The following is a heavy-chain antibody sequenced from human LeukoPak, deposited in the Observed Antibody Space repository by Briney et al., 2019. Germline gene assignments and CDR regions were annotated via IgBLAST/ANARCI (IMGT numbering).Heavy chain of an antibody. Sequence: SETLSLTCTVSGGSISSGGYYWSWIRQRPGEGLEWIGYIYYNGNAYYNPSLKSRVTISVDTSKNQFSLKLSSVTAADTAVYYCARDGSFPIYYYGMDVWGQGITVTVSS. D-gene: IGHD1-26*01. CDR1: GGSISSGGYY. CDR2: IYYNGNA. J-gene: IGHJ6*02. V-gene: IGHV4-61*08. CDR3: ARDGSFPIYYYGMDV.